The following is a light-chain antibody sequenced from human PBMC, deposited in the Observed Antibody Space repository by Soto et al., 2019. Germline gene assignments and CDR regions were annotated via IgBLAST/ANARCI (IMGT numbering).Light chain of an antibody. CDR1: QSISSY. CDR3: QQSYSTPPT. V-gene: IGKV1-39*01. CDR2: AAS. J-gene: IGKJ4*01. Sequence: DIQMTQSPSSLSASVGDRVTITCRASQSISSYLNWYQQKPGKAPKLLIYAASSLQSGVPSSFSGSGFGTVFTLPISGLQLEDFATYYCQQSYSTPPTFGGGTKGDIK.